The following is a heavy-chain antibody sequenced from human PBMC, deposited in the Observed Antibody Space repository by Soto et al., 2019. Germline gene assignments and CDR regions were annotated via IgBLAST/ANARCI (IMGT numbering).Heavy chain of an antibody. Sequence: ASVKVSCKASGYTFTSYYMHWVRQAPGQGLEWMGIINPSGGSTTYAQKFQGRVTITADESTSTAYMELSSLRSEDTAVYYCARATRIPIFGVVMERGMDVWGQGTTVTVSS. CDR1: GYTFTSYY. J-gene: IGHJ6*02. CDR3: ARATRIPIFGVVMERGMDV. D-gene: IGHD3-3*01. CDR2: INPSGGST. V-gene: IGHV1-46*01.